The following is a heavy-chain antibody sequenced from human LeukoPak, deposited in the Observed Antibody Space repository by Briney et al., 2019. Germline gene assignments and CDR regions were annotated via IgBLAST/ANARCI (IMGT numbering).Heavy chain of an antibody. CDR1: GFSFSSHG. CDR3: ARYYDFWSSIDY. J-gene: IGHJ4*02. Sequence: GGSLRLSCAASGFSFSSHGMFWVRQAPGRGLEWVANIKQDGSEKYYVDSVKGRFTISRDNAKNSLYLRLISLTDEDTAIYYCARYYDFWSSIDYWGQGTLVTVSS. V-gene: IGHV3-7*03. D-gene: IGHD3-3*01. CDR2: IKQDGSEK.